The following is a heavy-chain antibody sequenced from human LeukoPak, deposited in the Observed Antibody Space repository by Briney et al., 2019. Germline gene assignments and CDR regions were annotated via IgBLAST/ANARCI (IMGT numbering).Heavy chain of an antibody. D-gene: IGHD3-10*01. V-gene: IGHV4-59*01. CDR1: GGSISSYY. J-gene: IGHJ4*02. CDR2: VFYTGST. CDR3: ARYTRSSALRT. Sequence: PSETLSLTCTVSGGSISSYYWSWIRQPPGKGLEWIGHVFYTGSTDYNPSLRSRVAISVDRPNNQFSLKLTSVNAADTAVYCCARYTRSSALRTWGQGILVIVSP.